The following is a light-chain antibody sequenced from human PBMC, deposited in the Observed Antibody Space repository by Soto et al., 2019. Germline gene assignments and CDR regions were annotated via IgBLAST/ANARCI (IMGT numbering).Light chain of an antibody. Sequence: QSALTQPRSVSGSPGQSVTISCTGTSSDVGAYDYVSWYQQDPGKAPKVLIYDVSERPSGVPDRFSGSKSDNTASLTISGLQAEDEADYYCSSYVGSYTFVVFGGGTKLTVL. CDR3: SSYVGSYTFVV. J-gene: IGLJ2*01. V-gene: IGLV2-11*01. CDR2: DVS. CDR1: SSDVGAYDY.